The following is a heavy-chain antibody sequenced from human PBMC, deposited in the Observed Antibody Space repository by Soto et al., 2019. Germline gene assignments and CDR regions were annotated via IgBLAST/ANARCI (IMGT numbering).Heavy chain of an antibody. CDR1: GYTFTTSG. Sequence: QLVQSGAEVKKPGASVKVSCKASGYTFTTSGFNWVRQAPGQGLEWMGWISAKSGNTNYAQNLQGRVTMTTHPSTRTVYMVLKSLTSDDAAIYYCTRAGASDWNYVSTSSWGQGTLVTVSS. CDR2: ISAKSGNT. CDR3: TRAGASDWNYVSTSS. J-gene: IGHJ4*02. V-gene: IGHV1-18*04. D-gene: IGHD1-7*01.